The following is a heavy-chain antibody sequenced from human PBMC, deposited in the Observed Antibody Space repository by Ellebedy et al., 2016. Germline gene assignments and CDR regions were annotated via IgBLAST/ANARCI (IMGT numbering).Heavy chain of an antibody. CDR2: IRSKAYGGTT. CDR3: NNDILTGSDAFDI. Sequence: GGSLRLXCTAPGFTFGDYAMSWFRQAPGKGLEWVGFIRSKAYGGTTEYAASVKGRFTISRDDSKSIAYLQMNSLKTEDTAVYYCNNDILTGSDAFDIWGQGTMVTVSS. CDR1: GFTFGDYA. V-gene: IGHV3-49*03. D-gene: IGHD3-9*01. J-gene: IGHJ3*02.